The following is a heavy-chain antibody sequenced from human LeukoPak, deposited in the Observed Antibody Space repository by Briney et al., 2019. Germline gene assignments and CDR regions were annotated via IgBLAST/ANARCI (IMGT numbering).Heavy chain of an antibody. CDR1: GGSISSSSYY. V-gene: IGHV4-39*01. J-gene: IGHJ4*02. CDR3: ARHERGGSYDLFDY. Sequence: SETLSLTCTVSGGSISSSSYYWGWIRQPPGKGLEWIGSIYYSGSTYYNPFLKSRVTISVDTSKNQFSLKLSSVTAADTAVYYCARHERGGSYDLFDYWGQGTLVTVSS. CDR2: IYYSGST. D-gene: IGHD5-18*01.